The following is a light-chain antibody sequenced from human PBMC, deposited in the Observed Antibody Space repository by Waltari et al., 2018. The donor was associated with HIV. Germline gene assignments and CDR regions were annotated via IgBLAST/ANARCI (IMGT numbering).Light chain of an antibody. CDR3: QQYGSSPIT. J-gene: IGKJ5*01. Sequence: EDVLTQSPDTLSLSPGLRAPLSCRASRTISTSQLAWYHQKPGQAPRLVIYAATRRATGVPDRFSGSGSGTDFTLTISRLETEDSGVFYCQQYGSSPITFGLGTRL. V-gene: IGKV3-20*01. CDR1: RTISTSQ. CDR2: AAT.